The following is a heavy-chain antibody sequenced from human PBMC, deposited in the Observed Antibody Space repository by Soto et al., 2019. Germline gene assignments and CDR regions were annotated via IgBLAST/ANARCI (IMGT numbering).Heavy chain of an antibody. CDR2: INSSSSYI. J-gene: IGHJ4*02. CDR1: GFTFSSYW. CDR3: ARESAYSSSWYRGIDY. Sequence: GGSLRLSCAASGFTFSSYWMHWVRQAPGKGLVWVSRINSSSSYIYYADSVKGRFTISRDNAKNSLYLQMNSLRAEDTAVYYCARESAYSSSWYRGIDYWGQGTLVTVSS. D-gene: IGHD6-13*01. V-gene: IGHV3-21*01.